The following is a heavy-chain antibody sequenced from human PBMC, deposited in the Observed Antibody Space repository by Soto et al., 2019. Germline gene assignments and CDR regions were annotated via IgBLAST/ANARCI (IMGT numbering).Heavy chain of an antibody. Sequence: QVQLVQSGAEVKKTGSSVKVSCKASGGIFSSHAISWVRLAPGQGLEWMGGIIPIFGTGTYAQKFQGRVTITADESTSTANMELSSLRSEDTAVYYCARSRVGNYYFDYWGQGTLVTVSS. D-gene: IGHD1-26*01. CDR1: GGIFSSHA. CDR2: IIPIFGTG. CDR3: ARSRVGNYYFDY. J-gene: IGHJ4*02. V-gene: IGHV1-69*01.